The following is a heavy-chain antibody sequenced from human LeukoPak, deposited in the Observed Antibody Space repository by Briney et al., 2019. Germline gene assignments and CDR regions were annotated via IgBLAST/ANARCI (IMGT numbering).Heavy chain of an antibody. CDR3: ARDRAFIAAAGYYLDY. CDR2: INPSGGST. Sequence: ASVKVSCKASGYTFTSYYMHWVRQAPGQGLEWMGIINPSGGSTSYAQKFQGRVTMTRDTSTSTVYMELSSLRSEDTAVYYCARDRAFIAAAGYYLDYWGQGTLVTVSS. CDR1: GYTFTSYY. V-gene: IGHV1-46*01. J-gene: IGHJ4*02. D-gene: IGHD6-13*01.